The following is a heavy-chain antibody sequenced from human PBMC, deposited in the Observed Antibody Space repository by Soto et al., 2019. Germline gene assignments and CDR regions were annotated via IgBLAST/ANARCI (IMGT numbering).Heavy chain of an antibody. CDR1: GFSFSNYA. CDR3: AKEYSTSFDY. Sequence: QSGGSLRLSCAASGFSFSNYAMNWVRQAPGKGLEWVSAISAGGSNTNYADSVKGRFTISSDNSKNTLYLQMNGLRADDTAVYYCAKEYSTSFDYWGQGTPVTVS. CDR2: ISAGGSNT. J-gene: IGHJ4*02. D-gene: IGHD6-6*01. V-gene: IGHV3-23*01.